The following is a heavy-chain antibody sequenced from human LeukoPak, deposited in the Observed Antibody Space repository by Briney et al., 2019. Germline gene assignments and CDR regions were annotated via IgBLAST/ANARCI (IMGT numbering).Heavy chain of an antibody. D-gene: IGHD3-22*01. Sequence: GSLRLSCAASGFTFDDYAMHWVRQAPGKGLEWVSLISGDGGSTYCADSVKGRFTISRGNSKNSLYLQMNSLRTEDTALCYCAKDWDSSGYPDYWGQGTLVTVSS. CDR3: AKDWDSSGYPDY. V-gene: IGHV3-43*02. J-gene: IGHJ4*02. CDR2: ISGDGGST. CDR1: GFTFDDYA.